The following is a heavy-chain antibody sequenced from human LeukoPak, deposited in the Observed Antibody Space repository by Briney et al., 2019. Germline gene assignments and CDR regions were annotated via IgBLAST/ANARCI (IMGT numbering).Heavy chain of an antibody. CDR3: ARVADYVLGSLDYYYYYMDV. CDR2: IIAYNGNT. CDR1: GYTFTSYG. Sequence: ASVKVSCKASGYTFTSYGISWVRQAPGQGLEWMGWIIAYNGNTNYAQNFQGRVTMTRYTSTSTAYMELSRLRSDDTAVYYCARVADYVLGSLDYYYYYMDVWGKGTTVTVSS. V-gene: IGHV1-18*01. J-gene: IGHJ6*03. D-gene: IGHD4-17*01.